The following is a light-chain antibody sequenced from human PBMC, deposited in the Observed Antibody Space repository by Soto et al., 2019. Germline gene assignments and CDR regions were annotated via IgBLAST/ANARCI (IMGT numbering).Light chain of an antibody. Sequence: QSVLTPPPPVSGAPGQRVTISCTGSSPKIGAGYDVHWYQQLPGTAPKLLIYGNSNRPSGVPDRFSGSKSGTSASLAITGLQAEDEADYYCQSYDSSLSGSKVFGGGTQLTVL. V-gene: IGLV1-40*01. J-gene: IGLJ2*01. CDR3: QSYDSSLSGSKV. CDR2: GNS. CDR1: SPKIGAGYD.